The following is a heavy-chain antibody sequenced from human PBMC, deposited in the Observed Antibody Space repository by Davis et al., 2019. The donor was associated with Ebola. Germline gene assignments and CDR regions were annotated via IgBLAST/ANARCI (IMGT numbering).Heavy chain of an antibody. Sequence: ASVKVSCKASGYTFTGYYMHWVRQAPGQGLEWMGWINPNSGNTDYAQKLQGRVTMTTDTSTSTAYMELRSLRSDDTAVYYCARMVTMVRGVSWFDPWGQGTLVTVSS. CDR2: INPNSGNT. J-gene: IGHJ5*02. CDR3: ARMVTMVRGVSWFDP. D-gene: IGHD3-10*01. V-gene: IGHV1-18*04. CDR1: GYTFTGYY.